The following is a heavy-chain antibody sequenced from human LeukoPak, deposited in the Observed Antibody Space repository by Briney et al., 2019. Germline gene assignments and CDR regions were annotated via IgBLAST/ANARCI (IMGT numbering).Heavy chain of an antibody. CDR1: GFTFSSYS. Sequence: GGSLRLSCAASGFTFSSYSMNWVRQAPGKGLERVSYISSSSSTIYYADSVKGRFTISRDNAKNSLYLQMNSLRDEDTAVYYYARTRTTVAPYFDYWGQGTLVTVSS. CDR2: ISSSSSTI. V-gene: IGHV3-48*02. J-gene: IGHJ4*02. D-gene: IGHD4-23*01. CDR3: ARTRTTVAPYFDY.